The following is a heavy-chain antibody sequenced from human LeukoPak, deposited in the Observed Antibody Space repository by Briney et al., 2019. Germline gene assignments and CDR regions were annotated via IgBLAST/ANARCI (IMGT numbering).Heavy chain of an antibody. CDR1: GFTFSSYS. V-gene: IGHV3-21*04. Sequence: AGGSLRLSCAASGFTFSSYSMNWVRQAPGKGLEWVSSISTSSSYIKYADSVKGRFTISRDNAKNSLYLQMNSLRAEDTAVYYCARAGSGWYFDYWGQGTLVTVSS. J-gene: IGHJ4*02. CDR2: ISTSSSYI. D-gene: IGHD6-19*01. CDR3: ARAGSGWYFDY.